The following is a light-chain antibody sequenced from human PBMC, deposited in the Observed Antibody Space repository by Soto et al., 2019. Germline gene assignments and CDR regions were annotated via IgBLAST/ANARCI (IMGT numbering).Light chain of an antibody. CDR2: GPS. V-gene: IGKV3-15*01. J-gene: IGKJ2*01. CDR1: QSVSAN. Sequence: EIVMTQSPATLSVSPGERATLSCRASQSVSANLAWYQHKPGQAPRLLIYGPSTRATGIPASFXGSGXGTXXXXXXXXLQSEDFXVYYCQQYNXWPTFGQGTQLEI. CDR3: QQYNXWPT.